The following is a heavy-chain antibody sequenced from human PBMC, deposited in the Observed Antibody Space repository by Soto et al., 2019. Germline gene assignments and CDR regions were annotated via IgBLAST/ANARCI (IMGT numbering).Heavy chain of an antibody. V-gene: IGHV3-30-3*01. CDR1: GFTFSSYA. D-gene: IGHD5-18*01. CDR2: ISYDGSNK. Sequence: QVQLVESGGGVVQPGRSLRLSCAASGFTFSSYAMHWVRQAPGKGLEWVAVISYDGSNKYYADSVKGRFTISRDNSKNTLYLQMNSLRAEDTAVYYCARDLDTASPSYYGMDVWGQGTTVTVSS. CDR3: ARDLDTASPSYYGMDV. J-gene: IGHJ6*02.